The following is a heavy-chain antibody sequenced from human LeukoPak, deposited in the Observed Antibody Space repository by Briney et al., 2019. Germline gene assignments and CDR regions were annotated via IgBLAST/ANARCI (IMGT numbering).Heavy chain of an antibody. Sequence: ASVKVSCKASGYTFTRYDINWVRQATGQGLEWMGWINTKSGMTGHAQKFQGRITITKDTSISTVYMELSSLSSEDTAVYFCAREVGDYYGSGSYYGGGDYWGQGTLVTVSS. V-gene: IGHV1-8*03. J-gene: IGHJ4*02. CDR1: GYTFTRYD. D-gene: IGHD3-10*01. CDR3: AREVGDYYGSGSYYGGGDY. CDR2: INTKSGMT.